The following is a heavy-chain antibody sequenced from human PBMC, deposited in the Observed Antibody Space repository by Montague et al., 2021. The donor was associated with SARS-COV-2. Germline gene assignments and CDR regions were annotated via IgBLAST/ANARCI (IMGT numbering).Heavy chain of an antibody. V-gene: IGHV3-7*05. CDR1: GFTFSAFW. D-gene: IGHD3-22*01. Sequence: SLRLSCPASGFTFSAFWMTWVRQAPGKGLEWVANIKQDGSQKYYLESVKGRFTISRDNAQNSLHLQMNSLRLEDTAVYYCATELPGYYDDSGYYSAFDHWGQGTLVSVSS. CDR2: IKQDGSQK. J-gene: IGHJ4*02. CDR3: ATELPGYYDDSGYYSAFDH.